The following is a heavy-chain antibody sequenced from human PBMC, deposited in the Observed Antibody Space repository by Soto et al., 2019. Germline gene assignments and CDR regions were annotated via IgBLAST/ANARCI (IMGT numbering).Heavy chain of an antibody. CDR3: ARVYMVRGTIIRYFDY. Sequence: QVQLQESGPGLVKPSGTLSLTCAVSGGSISSSNWWSWVRQPPGKGLGWIGKIYHSGSTNYNPSPKSRVTISVDKSKNQFSLKLSSVTAADTAVYYCARVYMVRGTIIRYFDYWGQGTLVTVSS. CDR1: GGSISSSNW. J-gene: IGHJ4*02. CDR2: IYHSGST. D-gene: IGHD3-10*01. V-gene: IGHV4-4*02.